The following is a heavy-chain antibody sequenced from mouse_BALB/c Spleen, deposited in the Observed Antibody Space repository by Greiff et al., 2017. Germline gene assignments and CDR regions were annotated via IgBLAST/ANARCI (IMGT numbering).Heavy chain of an antibody. CDR2: INPDSSTI. CDR3: ARRGYRYDFAY. D-gene: IGHD2-14*01. J-gene: IGHJ3*01. Sequence: EVKVIESGGGLVQPGGSLKLSCAASGFDFSRYWMSWVRQAPGKGLEWIGEINPDSSTINYTPSLKDKFIISRDNAKNTLYLQMSKVRSEDTALYYCARRGYRYDFAYWGQGTLVTVSA. CDR1: GFDFSRYW. V-gene: IGHV4-1*02.